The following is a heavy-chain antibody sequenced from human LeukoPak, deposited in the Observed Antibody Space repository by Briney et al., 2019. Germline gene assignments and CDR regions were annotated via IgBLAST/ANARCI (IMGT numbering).Heavy chain of an antibody. CDR3: ARQGSGSLTWFDP. CDR2: ISSSSSYI. V-gene: IGHV3-21*01. Sequence: TGGSLRLSCAASGFTFSSYSMNWVRQAPGKGLEWVSSISSSSSYIYYADSVKGRFTISRDNAKNSLYLQMNSLRAEDTAVYYCARQGSGSLTWFDPWGQGSLVTVSS. D-gene: IGHD3-10*01. J-gene: IGHJ5*02. CDR1: GFTFSSYS.